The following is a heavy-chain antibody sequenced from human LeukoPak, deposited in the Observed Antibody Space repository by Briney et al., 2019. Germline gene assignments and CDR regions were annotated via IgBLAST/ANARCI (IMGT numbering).Heavy chain of an antibody. J-gene: IGHJ5*02. CDR3: ARSSLPDYGDNNWFDP. Sequence: SETLSLTCTVSGGSISSSSYYWGWIRQPPGKGLEWIGSIYYSGSTYYNPSLKSRVTISVDTSKNQFSLKLSSVTAADTAVYYCARSSLPDYGDNNWFDPWGQGTLVTVSS. D-gene: IGHD4-17*01. CDR1: GGSISSSSYY. V-gene: IGHV4-39*07. CDR2: IYYSGST.